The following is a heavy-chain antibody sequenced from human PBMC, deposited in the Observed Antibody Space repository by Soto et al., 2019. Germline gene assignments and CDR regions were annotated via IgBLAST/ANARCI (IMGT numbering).Heavy chain of an antibody. D-gene: IGHD6-6*01. CDR2: TIPLFGTP. CDR1: GVSIKSSS. V-gene: IGHV1-69*12. Sequence: QVQLVQSGADLKKPGSSVKVSCKVSGVSIKSSSITWVRQALGQGLEWMGGTIPLFGTPHYAQKFQGRVTITADESTSTVYMDLSSLRSEDTAVYYCTRSSGLTNWLDPWGQGTLITVSS. J-gene: IGHJ5*02. CDR3: TRSSGLTNWLDP.